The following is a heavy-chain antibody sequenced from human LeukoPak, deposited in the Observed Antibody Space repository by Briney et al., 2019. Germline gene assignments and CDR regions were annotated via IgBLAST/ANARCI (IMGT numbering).Heavy chain of an antibody. CDR3: ARGARKGDDYRGFFDY. V-gene: IGHV3-30*04. J-gene: IGHJ4*02. Sequence: PGGSLRLSCAASGFSFSRYAMHWVRQAPGKGLEWVVVISYDGSYKDYADSVKGRFTISRDNSKNTLFLQMNSLRAEDTAVYYCARGARKGDDYRGFFDYWGQGTLVTVSS. CDR1: GFSFSRYA. D-gene: IGHD4-11*01. CDR2: ISYDGSYK.